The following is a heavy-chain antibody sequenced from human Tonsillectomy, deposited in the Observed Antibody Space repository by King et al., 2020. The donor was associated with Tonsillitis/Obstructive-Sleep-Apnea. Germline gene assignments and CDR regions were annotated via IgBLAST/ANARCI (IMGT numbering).Heavy chain of an antibody. D-gene: IGHD4-23*01. J-gene: IGHJ4*02. CDR2: ISWNSGSI. CDR1: GFTFDNYA. V-gene: IGHV3-9*01. Sequence: VQLVESGGGLVQPGKSLRLSCAASGFTFDNYAMHWVRQAPGKGLEWVSGISWNSGSIGYADSVKGRFTISRDNAKNSLYLQMNSLRAEDTALHYCAKVFDYGGNAAGCDYWGQGTLVTVSS. CDR3: AKVFDYGGNAAGCDY.